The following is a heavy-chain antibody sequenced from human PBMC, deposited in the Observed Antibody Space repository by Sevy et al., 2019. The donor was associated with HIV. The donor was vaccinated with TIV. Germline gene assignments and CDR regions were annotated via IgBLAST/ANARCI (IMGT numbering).Heavy chain of an antibody. V-gene: IGHV3-11*01. J-gene: IGHJ6*02. CDR1: GFTFSDYY. CDR2: ISSSGSTI. D-gene: IGHD3-10*01. CDR3: ARDLRLVSYYGSGSYSVRSYYYGMDV. Sequence: GGSLRLSCAASGFTFSDYYMSWIRQAPGKGLEWVSYISSSGSTIYYADSVIGRFTISRDNAKNSMYLQMNSLRAEDTAVYYCARDLRLVSYYGSGSYSVRSYYYGMDVWGQGTTVTVSS.